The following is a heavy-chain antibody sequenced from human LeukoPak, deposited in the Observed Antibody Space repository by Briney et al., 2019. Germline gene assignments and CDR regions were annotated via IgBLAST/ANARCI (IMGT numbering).Heavy chain of an antibody. D-gene: IGHD6-19*01. V-gene: IGHV3-53*01. CDR3: ARASGIYGSGWYFDY. CDR2: IYSGSNT. Sequence: GGSLRLSCAASGFTVSSDYMSWVRQAPGKGLEWVSVIYSGSNTYYADSVKGRFTISRDNSKNTLSLQVNTLRAEDTAVYYCARASGIYGSGWYFDYWGQGTLVTVSS. CDR1: GFTVSSDY. J-gene: IGHJ4*02.